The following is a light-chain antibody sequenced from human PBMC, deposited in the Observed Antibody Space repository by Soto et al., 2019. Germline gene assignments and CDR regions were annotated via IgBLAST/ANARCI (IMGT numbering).Light chain of an antibody. CDR1: QDISRW. CDR2: AAF. Sequence: DIQMTQSPSSVSASVGDRITITCRASQDISRWLAWYQHNPGPAPQLLIYAAFSLQSGVPSRFSGSGSGTEVTLAISSLQPEDFATYYCQATNNIPFTFGPGTKVDIK. V-gene: IGKV1-12*01. J-gene: IGKJ3*01. CDR3: QATNNIPFT.